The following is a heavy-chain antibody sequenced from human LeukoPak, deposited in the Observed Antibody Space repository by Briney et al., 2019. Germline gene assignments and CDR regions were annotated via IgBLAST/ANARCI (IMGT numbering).Heavy chain of an antibody. V-gene: IGHV3-21*01. D-gene: IGHD6-19*01. CDR3: ARDRYSSGWYDY. CDR1: GFTFSSYA. J-gene: IGHJ4*02. Sequence: GGSLRLSCAASGFTFSSYAMSWVRQAPAKGLEWVSSILGSGSSTSYADSVKGRFTISRDNAKNSLYLQMNSLRAEDTAVYYCARDRYSSGWYDYWGQGTLVTVSS. CDR2: ILGSGSST.